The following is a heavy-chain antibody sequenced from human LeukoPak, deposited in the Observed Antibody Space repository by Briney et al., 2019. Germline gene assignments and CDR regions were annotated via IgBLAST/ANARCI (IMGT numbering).Heavy chain of an antibody. Sequence: SETLSLTCTVPGGSISSYYWGWIRQPPGKGLEWIGSIHHSGSTYYNPSLKSRVTISVDTSKNQFSLKLSSVTAADTAVYYCARDNAYAFDIWGQGTMVTVSS. J-gene: IGHJ3*02. V-gene: IGHV4-38-2*02. CDR1: GGSISSYY. CDR3: ARDNAYAFDI. CDR2: IHHSGST.